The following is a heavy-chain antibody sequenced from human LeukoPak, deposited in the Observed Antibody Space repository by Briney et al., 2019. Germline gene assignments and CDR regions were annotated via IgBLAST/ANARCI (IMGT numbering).Heavy chain of an antibody. V-gene: IGHV1-18*01. Sequence: GASVKVSCKASGYTFTSYGISWVRQAPGQGLEWMGWISAYNGNTNYAQKLQGRVTMTTDTSSSTAYMELRSLRSDDTAVYYCARDNWDGIVVVPAAQVDYWGQGTLVTLSS. CDR2: ISAYNGNT. CDR3: ARDNWDGIVVVPAAQVDY. D-gene: IGHD2-2*01. J-gene: IGHJ4*02. CDR1: GYTFTSYG.